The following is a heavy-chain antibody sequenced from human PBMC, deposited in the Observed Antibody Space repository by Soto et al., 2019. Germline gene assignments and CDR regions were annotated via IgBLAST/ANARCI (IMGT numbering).Heavy chain of an antibody. CDR3: ATCQLGEYYYAMDI. CDR2: IYDSGNT. Sequence: PXETLSLTCCGSGDSITTYKWWTWVRQTPGKGLEWIGEIYDSGNTRYNPSLKSRVTISKDTSKNELSLKLNSVTVADTDVYYCATCQLGEYYYAMDIWGQGTKVTVYS. D-gene: IGHD7-27*01. CDR1: GDSITTYKW. J-gene: IGHJ6*02. V-gene: IGHV4-4*02.